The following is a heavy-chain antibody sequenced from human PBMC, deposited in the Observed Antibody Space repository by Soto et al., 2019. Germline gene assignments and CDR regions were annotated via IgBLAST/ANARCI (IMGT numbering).Heavy chain of an antibody. CDR2: VEYSGGT. Sequence: PSETLSLTCTVAGGSINNNNYFWAWVRQPPGKGLEWIGSVEYSGGTYYNPSLKSRVSISVDTSKNHFSLKLSSVTAADTAVYYCSRRFNGHDYWGQGLLVPSPQ. D-gene: IGHD3-10*01. CDR3: SRRFNGHDY. V-gene: IGHV4-39*02. CDR1: GGSINNNNYF. J-gene: IGHJ4*02.